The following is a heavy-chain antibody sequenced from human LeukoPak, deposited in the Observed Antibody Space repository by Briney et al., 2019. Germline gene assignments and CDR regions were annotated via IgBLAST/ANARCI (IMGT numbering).Heavy chain of an antibody. Sequence: ASVKVSCKASGGTFSSYAISWVRQAPGQGLEWRGWISAYSGNTNYAQKLQGRVIMTTDTSTSTVYMELRSLRSDDTAVYYCAREDSSGSRSFDYWGQGTLVTVSS. V-gene: IGHV1-18*01. CDR2: ISAYSGNT. CDR1: GGTFSSYA. J-gene: IGHJ4*02. D-gene: IGHD3-22*01. CDR3: AREDSSGSRSFDY.